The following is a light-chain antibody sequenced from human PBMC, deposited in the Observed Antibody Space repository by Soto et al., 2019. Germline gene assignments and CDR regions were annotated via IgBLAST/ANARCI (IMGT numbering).Light chain of an antibody. V-gene: IGLV2-14*01. J-gene: IGLJ3*02. CDR1: SSDVGAYNY. Sequence: QSALTQPASVSGSPGQSITISCTGISSDVGAYNYVSWYQQHPGKAPKLMIYDVSNRSSGVSNRFSGSKSGNTASLTISGLQAEDEADYYCSSYTSSSTLFGGGTKLTVL. CDR2: DVS. CDR3: SSYTSSSTL.